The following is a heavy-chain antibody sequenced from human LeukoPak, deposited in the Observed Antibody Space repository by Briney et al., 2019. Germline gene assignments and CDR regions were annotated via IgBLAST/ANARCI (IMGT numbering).Heavy chain of an antibody. CDR2: ISSSSSYI. Sequence: GGSLRLSCAASGFTFSSYSMNWVRQAPGKGLEWVSSISSSSSYIYYADSVKGRFTISRDNAKNSLYLQMNSLRAEDTAVYYCARGGVVVAATLGYWGQGTLVTVSS. CDR3: ARGGVVVAATLGY. CDR1: GFTFSSYS. V-gene: IGHV3-21*01. J-gene: IGHJ4*02. D-gene: IGHD2-15*01.